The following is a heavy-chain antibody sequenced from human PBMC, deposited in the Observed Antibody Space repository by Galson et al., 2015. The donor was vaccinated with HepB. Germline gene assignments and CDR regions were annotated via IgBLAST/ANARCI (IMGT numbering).Heavy chain of an antibody. J-gene: IGHJ4*02. CDR2: AHYSGTT. D-gene: IGHD3-10*01. CDR1: GDSISSNAYY. V-gene: IGHV4-31*03. CDR3: ARESYYGSGSSPPDY. Sequence: TLSLTCTVSGDSISSNAYYWSWIRQHPGKGLEWIGHAHYSGTTYYNPSLRSRVTISIDTSKNQFSLNLTSVTAADTAAYYCARESYYGSGSSPPDYWGQGTLVTVSS.